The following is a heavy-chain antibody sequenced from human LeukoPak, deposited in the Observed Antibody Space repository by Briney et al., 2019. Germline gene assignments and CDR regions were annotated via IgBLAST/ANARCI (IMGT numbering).Heavy chain of an antibody. CDR3: ASLFWEVGVFIPPYSFDY. V-gene: IGHV4-4*09. CDR1: GGSISSYY. CDR2: IYTSGST. D-gene: IGHD3-3*01. J-gene: IGHJ4*02. Sequence: SETLSLTCTVSGGSISSYYWSWIRQPPGKGLEWIGYIYTSGSTNYNPSLKSRVTISVDTSKNQFSLKLSSVTAADTAVYYCASLFWEVGVFIPPYSFDYGARGPLVTVSS.